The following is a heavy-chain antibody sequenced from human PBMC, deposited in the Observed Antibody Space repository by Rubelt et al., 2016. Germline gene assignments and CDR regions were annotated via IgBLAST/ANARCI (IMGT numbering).Heavy chain of an antibody. CDR3: ARVRFLEPAHYGMDV. CDR2: IYPGDSDT. V-gene: IGHV5-51*01. CDR1: GYSFTSYW. D-gene: IGHD3-3*01. Sequence: EVQLVQSGAEVKKPGESLKISCKGSGYSFTSYWIGWVRQMPGKGLEWMGIIYPGDSDTRYSPFFQGQVTISADKSISTAYLQWSSLKASDTAMDYCARVRFLEPAHYGMDVWGQGTTVTVSS. J-gene: IGHJ6*02.